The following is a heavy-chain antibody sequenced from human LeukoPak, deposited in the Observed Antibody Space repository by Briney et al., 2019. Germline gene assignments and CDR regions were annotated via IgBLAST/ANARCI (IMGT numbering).Heavy chain of an antibody. D-gene: IGHD2-2*01. CDR3: ASPVYQLLSLDYYYYMDV. V-gene: IGHV4-39*01. Sequence: SETLSLTCTVSGGSISSSSYYWGWIRQPPGKGLEWIGSIYYSGSTYYNPSLKSRVTISVDTSKNQFSLKLSSVTGADTAVYYCASPVYQLLSLDYYYYMDVWGKGTTVTVSS. J-gene: IGHJ6*03. CDR1: GGSISSSSYY. CDR2: IYYSGST.